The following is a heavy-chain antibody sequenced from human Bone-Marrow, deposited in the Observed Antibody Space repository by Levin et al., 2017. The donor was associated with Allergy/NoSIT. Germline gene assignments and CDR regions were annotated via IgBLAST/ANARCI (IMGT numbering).Heavy chain of an antibody. J-gene: IGHJ4*02. V-gene: IGHV3-9*01. D-gene: IGHD3-3*01. Sequence: GGSLRLSCAASGFTFDDYAMHWVRQAPGKGLEWVSGISWNSGSIGYADSVKGRFTISRDNAKNSLYLQMNSLRAEDTALYYCAKDMALAVRFLEWHDCSNVSFDYWGQGTLVTVSS. CDR2: ISWNSGSI. CDR1: GFTFDDYA. CDR3: AKDMALAVRFLEWHDCSNVSFDY.